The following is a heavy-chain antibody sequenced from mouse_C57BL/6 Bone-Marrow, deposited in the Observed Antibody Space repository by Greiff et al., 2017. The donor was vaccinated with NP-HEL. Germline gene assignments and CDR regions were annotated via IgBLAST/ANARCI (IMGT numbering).Heavy chain of an antibody. CDR3: ARGEYYYGSRYYFDY. D-gene: IGHD1-1*01. J-gene: IGHJ2*01. Sequence: QVQLQQSGAELVRPGSSVKLSCKASGYTFTSYWMDLVKQRPGQGLEWIGNIYPSDSETHYNQKFKDKATLTVDKSSSTAYMQLSSLTSEDSAVYYCARGEYYYGSRYYFDYWGQGTTLTVSS. CDR2: IYPSDSET. CDR1: GYTFTSYW. V-gene: IGHV1-61*01.